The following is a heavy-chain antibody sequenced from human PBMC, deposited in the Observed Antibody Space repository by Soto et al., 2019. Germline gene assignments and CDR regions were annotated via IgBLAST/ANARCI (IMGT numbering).Heavy chain of an antibody. CDR1: GFAFSSYA. CDR2: ISGSGDST. D-gene: IGHD3-22*01. V-gene: IGHV3-23*01. J-gene: IGHJ3*02. Sequence: GGSLRLSCAASGFAFSSYAMSWVRQAPGKGREWVSAISGSGDSTYYADSVKGRFTISRDNSKNTLYLQMNSLRAEETAVYYCARDPPYYYGSSGYLTDAFDIWAQGTMLTVSS. CDR3: ARDPPYYYGSSGYLTDAFDI.